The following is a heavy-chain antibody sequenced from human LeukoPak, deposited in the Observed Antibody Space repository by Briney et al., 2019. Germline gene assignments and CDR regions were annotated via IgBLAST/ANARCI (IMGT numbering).Heavy chain of an antibody. CDR3: AKDRYYYDSSGYYYYYYGMDV. CDR2: ISCDGSNK. V-gene: IGHV3-30*18. J-gene: IGHJ6*02. Sequence: PGRSLRLSCAASGFTFSSYGMHWVRQAPGKGLEWVAVISCDGSNKYYADSVKGRFTISRDNSKNTLYLQMNSLRAEDTAVYYCAKDRYYYDSSGYYYYYYGMDVWGQGTTVTVSS. D-gene: IGHD3-22*01. CDR1: GFTFSSYG.